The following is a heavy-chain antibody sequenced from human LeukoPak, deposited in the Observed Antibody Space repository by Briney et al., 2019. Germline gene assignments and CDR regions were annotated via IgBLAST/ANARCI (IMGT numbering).Heavy chain of an antibody. J-gene: IGHJ4*02. V-gene: IGHV4-59*01. CDR3: ARDGAERKGSGWLDY. Sequence: YYSGSTNYNPSLKSRVTISVDTSKNQFSLKLSSVTAADTAVYYCARDGAERKGSGWLDYWGQGTLVTVSS. CDR2: YYSGST. D-gene: IGHD6-19*01.